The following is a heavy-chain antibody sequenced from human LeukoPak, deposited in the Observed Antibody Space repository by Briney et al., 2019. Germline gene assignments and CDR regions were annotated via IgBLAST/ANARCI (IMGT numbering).Heavy chain of an antibody. J-gene: IGHJ3*02. V-gene: IGHV4-59*08. CDR2: IYYSGGT. CDR1: GGSISSYY. D-gene: IGHD2-2*01. Sequence: SETLSLTCTVSGGSISSYYWSWIRQPPGKGLEWIGYIYYSGGTNYNPSLKSRVTISVDTSKNQFSLKLSSVTAADTAVYYCARLGSTIRAFDIWAKGQWSPSLQ. CDR3: ARLGSTIRAFDI.